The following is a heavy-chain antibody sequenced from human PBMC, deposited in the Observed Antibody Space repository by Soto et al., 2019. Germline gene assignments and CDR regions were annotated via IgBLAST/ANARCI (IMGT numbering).Heavy chain of an antibody. CDR1: GDSIRDGGYY. D-gene: IGHD4-4*01. V-gene: IGHV4-31*03. Sequence: SETLSLTCTVSGDSIRDGGYYWAWIRQRPGQGLEWMGYIYFTGKANYNPSLENRLTMSVDMSRRQLYLRLTSVTAADTAVYFCAKDPSPQPIPAVTPGWFDPWGQGIAVTAPQ. CDR2: IYFTGKA. CDR3: AKDPSPQPIPAVTPGWFDP. J-gene: IGHJ5*02.